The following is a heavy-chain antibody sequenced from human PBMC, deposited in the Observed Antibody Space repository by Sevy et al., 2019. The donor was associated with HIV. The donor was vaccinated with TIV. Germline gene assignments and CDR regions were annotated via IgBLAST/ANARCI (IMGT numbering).Heavy chain of an antibody. D-gene: IGHD4-17*01. CDR2: IYYSGST. V-gene: IGHV4-39*01. J-gene: IGHJ3*02. CDR3: ARTIDYGASRDAFDI. CDR1: GGSISSSSYY. Sequence: SETLSLTCTVSGGSISSSSYYWGWIRQPPGKGLEWIGSIYYSGSTYYNPSLKSRVTISVDTSKNQFSLKLSSVTAADTAVYYCARTIDYGASRDAFDIWGQWTMVTVSS.